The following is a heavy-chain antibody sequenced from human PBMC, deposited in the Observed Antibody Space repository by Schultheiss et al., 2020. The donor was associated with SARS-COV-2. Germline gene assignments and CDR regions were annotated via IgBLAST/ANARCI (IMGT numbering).Heavy chain of an antibody. V-gene: IGHV3-7*01. J-gene: IGHJ4*02. CDR3: ARDLIYFGSGQWDY. CDR2: IKQDGSEK. D-gene: IGHD3-10*01. CDR1: GFTFSSYW. Sequence: GSLKISCAASGFTFSSYWMTWVRQTPGKGLEWVANIKQDGSEKYYMDSVKGRFTISRDNAKNSLYLQMNSLKAEDTAVYYCARDLIYFGSGQWDYWGQGTLVTVSS.